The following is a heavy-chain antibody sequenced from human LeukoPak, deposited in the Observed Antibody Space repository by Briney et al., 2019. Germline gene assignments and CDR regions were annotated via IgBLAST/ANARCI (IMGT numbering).Heavy chain of an antibody. V-gene: IGHV4-39*01. J-gene: IGHJ4*02. Sequence: SETLSLTCTVSGGSISSYCWSWIRQPPGKGLEWIGSIYYSGSTYYNPSLKSRVTISVDTSKNQFSLKLSSVTAADTAVYYCASIAGGSGSYLSYWGQGTLVTVSS. D-gene: IGHD3-10*01. CDR2: IYYSGST. CDR3: ASIAGGSGSYLSY. CDR1: GGSISSYC.